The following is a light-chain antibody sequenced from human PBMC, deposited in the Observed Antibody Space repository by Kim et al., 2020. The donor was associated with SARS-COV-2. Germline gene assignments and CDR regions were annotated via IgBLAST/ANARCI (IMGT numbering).Light chain of an antibody. V-gene: IGLV1-47*01. CDR1: SSNIGSNY. CDR3: AAWDDSLSGEV. Sequence: ELTQPPSASGTPGQRVTISCSGSSSNIGSNYVYWYQQLPGTAPKLLIYRNNQRPSGVPDRFSGSKSGTSASLAISGLRSEDEADYYCAAWDDSLSGEVFGGGTKLTVL. J-gene: IGLJ3*02. CDR2: RNN.